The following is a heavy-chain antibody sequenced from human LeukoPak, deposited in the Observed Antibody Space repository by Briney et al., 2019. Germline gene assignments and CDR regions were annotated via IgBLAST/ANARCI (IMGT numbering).Heavy chain of an antibody. V-gene: IGHV3-21*01. CDR2: ISSSSSYI. CDR3: ARDRGGSGSENDY. Sequence: PGGSLRLSCAASGFTFSSYSMNWVRQAPGKGLEWVSSISSSSSYIYYADSVKGRFTISRDNAKNSLYLQMNSLRAEDTAVYYCARDRGGSGSENDYWGQGTLVTVSS. CDR1: GFTFSSYS. J-gene: IGHJ4*02. D-gene: IGHD3-10*01.